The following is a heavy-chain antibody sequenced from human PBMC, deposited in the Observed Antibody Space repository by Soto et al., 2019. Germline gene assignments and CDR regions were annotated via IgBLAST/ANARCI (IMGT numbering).Heavy chain of an antibody. V-gene: IGHV4-34*01. Sequence: QVRLQQWGAGLLKPSETLSLTCAVYGGSFSGYYWSWIRQPPGKGLEWIGEINHSGSTNYNPSLKSRVTISVDTSKNQFSLKLSSVTAADTAVYYCARVRYSNYYYYMDVWGKGTTVTVSS. CDR1: GGSFSGYY. D-gene: IGHD4-4*01. CDR2: INHSGST. CDR3: ARVRYSNYYYYMDV. J-gene: IGHJ6*03.